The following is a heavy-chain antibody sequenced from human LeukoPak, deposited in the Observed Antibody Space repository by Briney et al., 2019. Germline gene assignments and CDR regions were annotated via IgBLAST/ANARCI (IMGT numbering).Heavy chain of an antibody. V-gene: IGHV4-39*07. CDR3: ARDYSGFGSDAFDI. Sequence: PSETPSLACTVSGGSISSSSYYWGWIRQPPGKGLEWIGSIYYSGSTYYNPSLKSRVTISVDTSKNQFSLKLSSVAAADTAVYYCARDYSGFGSDAFDIWGQGTMVTVSS. CDR1: GGSISSSSYY. CDR2: IYYSGST. J-gene: IGHJ3*02. D-gene: IGHD2-15*01.